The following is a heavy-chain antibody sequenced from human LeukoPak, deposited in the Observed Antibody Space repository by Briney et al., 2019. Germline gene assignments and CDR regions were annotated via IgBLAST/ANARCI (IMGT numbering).Heavy chain of an antibody. D-gene: IGHD3-3*01. V-gene: IGHV3-23*01. CDR2: ISDSGDRT. CDR1: GFPFSNYA. CDR3: AKGLGTSGYHNY. Sequence: GGSLRLSCAASGFPFSNYAMTWVRQAPGKGLERVSGISDSGDRTYYADSVKGRFTISRDNSKNMLYLQMNSLRVEDTALYYCAKGLGTSGYHNYWGQGTLVTVSS. J-gene: IGHJ4*02.